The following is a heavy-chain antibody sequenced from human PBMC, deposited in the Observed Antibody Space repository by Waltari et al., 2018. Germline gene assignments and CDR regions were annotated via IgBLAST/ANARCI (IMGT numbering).Heavy chain of an antibody. Sequence: QLQLQESGPGLVKPSETLSLTCTVSGGSISSSSYYWGWIRQPPGKGLEWIGSIYYSGRTYYNPSLKSRVTISVDTSKNQFSLKLSSVTAADTAVYYCEHYDSSGYSIYWGQGTLVTVSS. CDR3: EHYDSSGYSIY. V-gene: IGHV4-39*01. CDR2: IYYSGRT. D-gene: IGHD3-22*01. CDR1: GGSISSSSYY. J-gene: IGHJ4*02.